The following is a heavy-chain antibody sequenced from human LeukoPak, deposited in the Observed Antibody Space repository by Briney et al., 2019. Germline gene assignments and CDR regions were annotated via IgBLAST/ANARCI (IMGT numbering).Heavy chain of an antibody. CDR2: INTKSGNT. V-gene: IGHV1-8*03. Sequence: PGGSVNVSCTASGYTFSRYDMNWVRQAPGQGLEGVGWINTKSGNTDYAQTLQGRVTITRNTSISTAYMEMNSLRAEDTAVYYCARSGSSSSYWSF. D-gene: IGHD6-6*01. J-gene: IGHJ2*01. CDR1: GYTFSRYD. CDR3: ARSGSSSSYWSF.